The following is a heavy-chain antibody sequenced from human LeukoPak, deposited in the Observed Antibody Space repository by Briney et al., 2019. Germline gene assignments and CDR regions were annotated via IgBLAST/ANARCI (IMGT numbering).Heavy chain of an antibody. V-gene: IGHV3-30*18. J-gene: IGHJ4*02. CDR1: EFSFRSYG. D-gene: IGHD6-19*01. CDR3: AKDDLQRQWLVPFDF. Sequence: PGRSLRLSCAASEFSFRSYGMHWVRQAPGKGLEWLAVISYDGSDKYCADSVKGRFTISRDNSKNTMFLQMNSLRAEDTAVYYCAKDDLQRQWLVPFDFWGQGTLVTVSS. CDR2: ISYDGSDK.